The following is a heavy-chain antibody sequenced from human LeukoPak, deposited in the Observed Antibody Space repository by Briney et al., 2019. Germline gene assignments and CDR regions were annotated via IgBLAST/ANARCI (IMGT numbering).Heavy chain of an antibody. D-gene: IGHD6-13*01. J-gene: IGHJ5*02. Sequence: SVKVSCKAAGGTFSSYAISWVRQAPGQGLEWMGGIIPIFGTANYAQKFQGRVTITTDESTSTAYMELSSLRSEDTAVYYCARGVDSSSHRNWFDPWGQGTLVTVSS. V-gene: IGHV1-69*05. CDR2: IIPIFGTA. CDR3: ARGVDSSSHRNWFDP. CDR1: GGTFSSYA.